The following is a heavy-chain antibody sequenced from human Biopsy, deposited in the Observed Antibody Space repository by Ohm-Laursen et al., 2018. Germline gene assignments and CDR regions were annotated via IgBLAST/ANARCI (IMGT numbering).Heavy chain of an antibody. Sequence: PGTLSLTCAVSGYSISTGYYWGWIRQPPGKGLEWIGEINHSGSTNYKPSLDSRVAISADTSKNQFSLNLYSVTAADTAVYFCARGLPRIAPMVRGRRTWFDPWGQGTLVTVSS. D-gene: IGHD3-10*01. CDR1: GYSISTGYY. V-gene: IGHV4-38-2*01. CDR3: ARGLPRIAPMVRGRRTWFDP. CDR2: INHSGST. J-gene: IGHJ5*02.